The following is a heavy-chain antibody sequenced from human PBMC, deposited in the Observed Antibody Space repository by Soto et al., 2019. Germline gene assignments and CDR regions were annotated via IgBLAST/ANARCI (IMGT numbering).Heavy chain of an antibody. CDR1: GFTFSDYY. V-gene: IGHV3-11*01. D-gene: IGHD2-2*01. CDR2: ISSSGSTI. Sequence: PGGSLRLSCAASGFTFSDYYMSWIRQAPGKGLEWVSYISSSGSTIYYADSVKGRFTISRDNAKNSLYLQMNSLRAEDTAVYYCARDVVVPAAMGGVYYYYGMDVWGQGTTVTVSS. J-gene: IGHJ6*02. CDR3: ARDVVVPAAMGGVYYYYGMDV.